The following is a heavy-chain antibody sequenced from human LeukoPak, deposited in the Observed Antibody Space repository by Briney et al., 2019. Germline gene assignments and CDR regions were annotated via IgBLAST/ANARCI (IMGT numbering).Heavy chain of an antibody. CDR1: GGSISSYY. CDR3: AGGTVTTFLDY. D-gene: IGHD4-11*01. V-gene: IGHV4-59*01. CDR2: IYYSGST. J-gene: IGHJ4*02. Sequence: PSETLSLTCTVSGGSISSYYWSWIRQPPGKGLEWIGYIYYSGSTNYNPSLKSRVTISVDTSKNQFSLKLSSVTAADTAVYYCAGGTVTTFLDYWGQGTLVTVSS.